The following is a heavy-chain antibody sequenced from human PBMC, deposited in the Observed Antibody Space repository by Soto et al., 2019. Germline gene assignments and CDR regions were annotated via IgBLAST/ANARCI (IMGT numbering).Heavy chain of an antibody. D-gene: IGHD6-19*01. CDR3: ARTRYNSGWYGVCDY. J-gene: IGHJ4*02. CDR2: IYHSGST. V-gene: IGHV4-31*11. CDR1: GDSITNDGYF. Sequence: PSETLSLTCAVSGDSITNDGYFWSWIRQPPGKGLEWLGYIYHSGSTYSNPSLKRRLTRSLHTSQSKFSLKLRSVTAAATAVFHCARTRYNSGWYGVCDYWGQGILVTSPQ.